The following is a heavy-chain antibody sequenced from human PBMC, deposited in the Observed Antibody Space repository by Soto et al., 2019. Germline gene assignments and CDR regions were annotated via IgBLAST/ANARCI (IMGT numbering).Heavy chain of an antibody. Sequence: SETLSLTCAVYGGSFSGYYWSWIRQPPGKGLGWIGEINHSGSTNYNPSLKSRVTISVDTSKNQFSLKLSSVTAADTAVYYCARGPSYYDVWSGYPYYYYGMDVWGQGTTVTVSS. CDR3: ARGPSYYDVWSGYPYYYYGMDV. J-gene: IGHJ6*02. V-gene: IGHV4-34*01. D-gene: IGHD3-3*01. CDR1: GGSFSGYY. CDR2: INHSGST.